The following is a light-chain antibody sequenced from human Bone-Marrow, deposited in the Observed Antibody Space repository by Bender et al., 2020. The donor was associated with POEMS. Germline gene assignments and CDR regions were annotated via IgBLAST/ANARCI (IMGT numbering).Light chain of an antibody. J-gene: IGLJ3*02. Sequence: QSVLTQPPLASGTPGQRVTISCSGSSSKFGSYPVNWYQQLPGAAPKLVIFNNSQRPSGVPDRFSGSNSGTSASLAISGLLSGDEADFYCATWDDSLNGWVFGGGTKLTVL. V-gene: IGLV1-44*01. CDR3: ATWDDSLNGWV. CDR1: SSKFGSYP. CDR2: NNS.